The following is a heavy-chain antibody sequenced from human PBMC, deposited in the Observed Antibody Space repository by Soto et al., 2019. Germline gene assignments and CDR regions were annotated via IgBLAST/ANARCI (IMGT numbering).Heavy chain of an antibody. Sequence: GGSLRLSCATSGFSFSNYAMSWVRQAPGKGLVWVSRINSDGSRTSYADSVTGRFTISRDNAKNTLYLQMNSLRVEDTALYYCARETYRGFYFDYWGQGTLVTVSS. CDR2: INSDGSRT. D-gene: IGHD4-4*01. CDR1: GFSFSNYA. J-gene: IGHJ4*02. V-gene: IGHV3-74*01. CDR3: ARETYRGFYFDY.